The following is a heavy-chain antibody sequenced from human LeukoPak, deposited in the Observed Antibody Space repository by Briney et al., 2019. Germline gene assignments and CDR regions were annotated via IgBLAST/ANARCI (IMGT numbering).Heavy chain of an antibody. V-gene: IGHV1-18*01. CDR3: ARNGSGTYYNGPDYYMDV. Sequence: ASVKVSCKASGYTFTSYDISWVRQAPGQGLEWMGFISTHNGNTKYAQKLQGRVTMTTDTSTSTAYMELRSLRSDDTAVYYCARNGSGTYYNGPDYYMDVWGKGTTVIVSS. D-gene: IGHD3-10*01. CDR2: ISTHNGNT. J-gene: IGHJ6*03. CDR1: GYTFTSYD.